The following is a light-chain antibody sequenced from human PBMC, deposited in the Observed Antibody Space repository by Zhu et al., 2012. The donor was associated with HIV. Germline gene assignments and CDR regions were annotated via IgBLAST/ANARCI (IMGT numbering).Light chain of an antibody. V-gene: IGKV3-20*01. CDR2: GAS. CDR1: QSVSNNY. J-gene: IGKJ5*01. CDR3: QQYGGSPIT. Sequence: EIVLTQSPDILSLSPGERATLSCRASQSVSNNYLAWYQQEPGQAPRLLIYGASGRASGIPDRFSGSGSGTDFTLTINRLESEDFAVYYCQQYGGSPITFGQGTRLEIK.